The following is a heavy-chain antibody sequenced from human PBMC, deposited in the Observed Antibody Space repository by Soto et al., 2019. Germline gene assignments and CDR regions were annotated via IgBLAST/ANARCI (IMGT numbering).Heavy chain of an antibody. J-gene: IGHJ4*02. CDR2: IIPMFRTP. D-gene: IGHD3-9*01. CDR3: ARDAGRHSYDVTGYYFDY. V-gene: IGHV1-69*12. CDR1: GGTFSNYA. Sequence: QVQLVQSGAEVKKPGSSVKVSCKASGGTFSNYAITWVRQAPGQGLEWMGGIIPMFRTPNYAQKFQGRVTITADESTSTAYMALNSLTSPDTAMYYCARDAGRHSYDVTGYYFDYWGQGTLVPVSS.